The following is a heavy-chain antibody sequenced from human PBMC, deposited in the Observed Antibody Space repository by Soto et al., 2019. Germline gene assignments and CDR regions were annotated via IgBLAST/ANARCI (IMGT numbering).Heavy chain of an antibody. V-gene: IGHV5-51*01. CDR3: VRQGVPGLLYFDC. CDR2: TYPGDSDT. CDR1: GYSFTNYW. Sequence: EVQLVQSGTEVKKPGESLKISCQGSGYSFTNYWIGWLRQVPGKGLEWMAITYPGDSDTRYNPSFKGQVTISSDKSINTAYLQWRGLKASDSALYYCVRQGVPGLLYFDCWGQGTLVTVSS. D-gene: IGHD3-10*01. J-gene: IGHJ4*02.